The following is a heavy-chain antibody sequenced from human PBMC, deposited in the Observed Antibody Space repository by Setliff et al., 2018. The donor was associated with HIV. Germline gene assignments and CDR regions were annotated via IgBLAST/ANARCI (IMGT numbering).Heavy chain of an antibody. CDR2: ISGSGGST. J-gene: IGHJ4*02. Sequence: GGSLRLSCAASGFTFSSYAMSWVRQAPGKGLEWVSTISGSGGSTDYADSVRGRFTISRDNAKNTLYLQMTSLRAEDTAVYYCARGPQYNFWGGYLGLWGRGTLVTVSS. V-gene: IGHV3-23*01. CDR1: GFTFSSYA. CDR3: ARGPQYNFWGGYLGL. D-gene: IGHD3-3*01.